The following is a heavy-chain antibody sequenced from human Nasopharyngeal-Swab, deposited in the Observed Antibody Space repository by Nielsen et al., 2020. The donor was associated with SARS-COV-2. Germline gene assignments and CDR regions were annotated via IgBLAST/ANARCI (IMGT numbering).Heavy chain of an antibody. CDR3: ARGRAIAVAGTWGYNWFDP. CDR1: GYTFTSYA. Sequence: ASMKVSCKASGYTFTSYAMNWVRQAPGQGLEWMGWINTNTGNPTYAQGFTGRFVFSLDTSVSTAYLQISSLKAEDTAVYYCARGRAIAVAGTWGYNWFDPWGQGTLVTVSS. V-gene: IGHV7-4-1*02. CDR2: INTNTGNP. J-gene: IGHJ5*02. D-gene: IGHD6-19*01.